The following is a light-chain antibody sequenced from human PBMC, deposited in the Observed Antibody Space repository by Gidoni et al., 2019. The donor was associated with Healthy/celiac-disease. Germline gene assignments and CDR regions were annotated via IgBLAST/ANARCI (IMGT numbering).Light chain of an antibody. CDR2: KAS. CDR3: QQYNSYSWT. V-gene: IGKV1-5*03. CDR1: QSISSW. J-gene: IGKJ1*01. Sequence: DIQMSQPPSTLSASVGDRVTITCRASQSISSWLAWYQQKPGKAPKLLIYKASSLERGVPSRFSGSGSGTEFTLTISSLQPDDFATYYCQQYNSYSWTFGHGTKVEIK.